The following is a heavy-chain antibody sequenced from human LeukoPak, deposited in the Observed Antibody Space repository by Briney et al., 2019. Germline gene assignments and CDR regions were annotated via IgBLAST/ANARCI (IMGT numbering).Heavy chain of an antibody. D-gene: IGHD1-26*01. J-gene: IGHJ4*02. Sequence: SETLSLTCTVSGGSISSYYWTRIRQPPGKALEWIGYIYYSGSSNSGSTNYNPSLKSRVTISMDTSKNQFSLKLTSVTAADTAVYYCARVPGTYLYYFDYWGQGTLVTVSS. CDR1: GGSISSYY. CDR3: ARVPGTYLYYFDY. CDR2: IYYSGSSNSGST. V-gene: IGHV4-59*01.